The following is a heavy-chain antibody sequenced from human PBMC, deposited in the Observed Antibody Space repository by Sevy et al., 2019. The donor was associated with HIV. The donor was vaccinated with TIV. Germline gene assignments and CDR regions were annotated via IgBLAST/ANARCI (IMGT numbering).Heavy chain of an antibody. V-gene: IGHV7-4-1*02. CDR2: INTNTGNP. CDR3: ARGEVYGDYAYYFDY. J-gene: IGHJ4*02. Sequence: ASVKVSCKASGYTFTSYAMNWVRQAPGQGLEWMGRINTNTGNPTYAQGFTGRFVFSLDTYVSTAYLQISSLKAEDTAVYYCARGEVYGDYAYYFDYWGQGTLVTVSS. CDR1: GYTFTSYA. D-gene: IGHD4-17*01.